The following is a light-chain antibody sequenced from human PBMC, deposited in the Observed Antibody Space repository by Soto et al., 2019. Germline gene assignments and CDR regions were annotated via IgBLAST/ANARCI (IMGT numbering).Light chain of an antibody. CDR2: GVT. V-gene: IGLV2-14*01. CDR1: SSDVGNFNY. CDR3: SSYTISTFTLYL. Sequence: QSVLTQPASLSGSLGQSITISCTGTSSDVGNFNYVSWYQQHPGKAPKLLIYGVTNRPSGVSNRFSGSKSGNTASLTISGLQTEDEADYYCSSYTISTFTLYLFGTGTKVTVL. J-gene: IGLJ1*01.